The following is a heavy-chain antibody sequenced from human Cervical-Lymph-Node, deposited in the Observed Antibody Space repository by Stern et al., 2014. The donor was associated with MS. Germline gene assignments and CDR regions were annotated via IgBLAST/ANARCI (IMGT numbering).Heavy chain of an antibody. Sequence: EVQLVESGGGLVQPGRSLRLSCVTSGFRFDDYAMHWVRQAPGKGLECVAGISWNSAKVTYADSVKGRFIISRNNGENSLYLEMHSLRTEDTAFYYCTKARDAIGTYINWFHPWGQGTLVTVSS. V-gene: IGHV3-9*01. CDR3: TKARDAIGTYINWFHP. CDR1: GFRFDDYA. D-gene: IGHD2-21*01. CDR2: ISWNSAKV. J-gene: IGHJ5*02.